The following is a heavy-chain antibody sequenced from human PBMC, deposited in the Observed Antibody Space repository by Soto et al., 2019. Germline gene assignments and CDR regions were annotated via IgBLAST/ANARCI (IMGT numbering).Heavy chain of an antibody. CDR1: GYTFTNFG. J-gene: IGHJ5*02. CDR3: ARMATSGTLNWFDP. V-gene: IGHV1-18*01. Sequence: ASVKVSCKASGYTFTNFGVTWVRRAPGQGLEWMGWISAYTDTPNYAQKFQGRVTMTRDTSTSTAYMDLTSLASDDTAVYYCARMATSGTLNWFDPWGQGTLVTVSS. CDR2: ISAYTDTP.